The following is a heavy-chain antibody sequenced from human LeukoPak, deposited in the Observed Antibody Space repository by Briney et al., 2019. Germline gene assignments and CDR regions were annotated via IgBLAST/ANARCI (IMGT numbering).Heavy chain of an antibody. V-gene: IGHV1-69*13. Sequence: GASVKVSCKASGYTFTSYDINWVRQATGQGLEWMGGIIPIFGTANYAQKFQGRVTITADESTSTAYMELSSLRSEDTAVYYCARDGNSSSWYNWFDPWGQGTLVTVSS. J-gene: IGHJ5*02. CDR3: ARDGNSSSWYNWFDP. CDR1: GYTFTSYD. CDR2: IIPIFGTA. D-gene: IGHD6-13*01.